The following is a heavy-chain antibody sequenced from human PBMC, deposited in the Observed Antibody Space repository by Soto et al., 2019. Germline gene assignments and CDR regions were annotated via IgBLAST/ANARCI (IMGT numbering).Heavy chain of an antibody. CDR1: GFTLSGYD. CDR2: IGSAVDP. Sequence: EVQLVESGGGLVQPGGSLRLSCAASGFTLSGYDIHWVRQAKGKGLECVSGIGSAVDPYYEDSVKVRFTISRENAKNSLYLQMNSLSVGDTAVYYCTRKTPTNGMDVWGQGTTVTVSS. V-gene: IGHV3-13*05. J-gene: IGHJ6*02. D-gene: IGHD2-15*01. CDR3: TRKTPTNGMDV.